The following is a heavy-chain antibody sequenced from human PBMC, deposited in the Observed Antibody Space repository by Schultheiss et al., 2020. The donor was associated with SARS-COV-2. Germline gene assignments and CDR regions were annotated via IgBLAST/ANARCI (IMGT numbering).Heavy chain of an antibody. CDR3: AKDPSVDTAGDWFDP. Sequence: GESLKISCAASGFTFSSYGMHWVRQAPGKGLEWVAVIWYDGSNKYYADSVKGRFTISRDNSKNTLYLQMNSLRAEDTAVYYCAKDPSVDTAGDWFDPWGQGTLVTVSS. CDR1: GFTFSSYG. D-gene: IGHD5-18*01. CDR2: IWYDGSNK. J-gene: IGHJ5*02. V-gene: IGHV3-33*06.